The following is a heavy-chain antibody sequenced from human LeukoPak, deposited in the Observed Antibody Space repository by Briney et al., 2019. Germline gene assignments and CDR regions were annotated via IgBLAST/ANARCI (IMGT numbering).Heavy chain of an antibody. D-gene: IGHD3/OR15-3a*01. J-gene: IGHJ4*02. CDR3: ANNRDWLFDY. V-gene: IGHV3-23*01. Sequence: GGSLRLSCVVSGFTVSSNYMSWVRQAPGKGLEWVSGISGSGGRTYYADSVKGRFTISRDNSKNTLYLQMNSLRAEDTAVYYCANNRDWLFDYWGQGTLVTVSS. CDR1: GFTVSSNY. CDR2: ISGSGGRT.